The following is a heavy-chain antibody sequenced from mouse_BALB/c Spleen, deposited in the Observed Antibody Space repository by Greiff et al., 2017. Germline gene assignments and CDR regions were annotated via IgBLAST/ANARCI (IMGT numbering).Heavy chain of an antibody. D-gene: IGHD2-14*01. V-gene: IGHV1-80*01. Sequence: VQLVESGAELVRPGSSVNISFQASGYAFSSYWMNWVKRRPGQGLEWIGQIYPGDGDTNYNGKFKGKATLTSDKSSSTAYMQLSSLASEDSAVYFWAIRVDYYRDLYYAMVYWGQGTSVTVSS. CDR1: GYAFSSYW. CDR3: AIRVDYYRDLYYAMVY. CDR2: IYPGDGDT. J-gene: IGHJ4*01.